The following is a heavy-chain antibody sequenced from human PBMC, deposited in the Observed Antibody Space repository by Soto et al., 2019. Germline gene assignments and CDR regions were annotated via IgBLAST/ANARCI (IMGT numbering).Heavy chain of an antibody. CDR3: ATLSSSWYGGYYYGMDV. CDR2: IYPGDSDT. V-gene: IGHV5-51*01. D-gene: IGHD6-13*01. Sequence: GESLKISCKGSGYSFTSYWIGWVRQMPGKGLEWMGIIYPGDSDTRYSPSFQGQVTISADKSISTAYLQWSSLKASDTAMYYCATLSSSWYGGYYYGMDVWGQGTTVTVSS. J-gene: IGHJ6*02. CDR1: GYSFTSYW.